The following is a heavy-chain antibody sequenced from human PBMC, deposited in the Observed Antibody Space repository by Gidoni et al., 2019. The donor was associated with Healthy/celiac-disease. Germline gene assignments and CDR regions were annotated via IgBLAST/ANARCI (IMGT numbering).Heavy chain of an antibody. CDR3: AKDRGSGSYSLAEANY. J-gene: IGHJ4*02. V-gene: IGHV3-30*18. D-gene: IGHD1-26*01. Sequence: QVQLVESGGGVVQPGRSLRLSCAASGFTFSSYGMHWVRRAPGKGLEWVAVISYDGSNKYYADSVKGRFNISRDNSKNTLYLQMNSLRAEDTAVYYCAKDRGSGSYSLAEANYWGQGTLVTVSS. CDR1: GFTFSSYG. CDR2: ISYDGSNK.